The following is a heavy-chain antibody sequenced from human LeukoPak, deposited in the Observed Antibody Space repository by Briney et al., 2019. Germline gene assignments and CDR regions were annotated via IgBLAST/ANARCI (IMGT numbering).Heavy chain of an antibody. CDR3: ATQWRPPDAFDI. CDR2: ISWNSGSI. CDR1: GFTFDDYA. J-gene: IGHJ3*02. Sequence: PGRSLRLSCAASGFTFDDYAMHWVRQAPGKGLEWVSGISWNSGSIGYADSVKGRFTISRDNAKNSLYLQMNSLRAEDTALYYCATQWRPPDAFDIWGQGTMVTVSS. D-gene: IGHD2-8*01. V-gene: IGHV3-9*01.